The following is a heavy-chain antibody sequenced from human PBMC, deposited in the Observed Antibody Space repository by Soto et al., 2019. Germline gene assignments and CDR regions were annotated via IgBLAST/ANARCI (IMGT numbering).Heavy chain of an antibody. J-gene: IGHJ4*02. CDR1: GYTLTGYY. V-gene: IGHV1-2*02. Sequence: EASVKVACKASGYTLTGYYMHWVRQAPGRRLEWMGWINPNSGGTNYAQKFQGRVTMTRDTSISTAYMELSRLRSDDTAVYYCASALPKSYDFWSRYSPPDYPCQATLVTVSS. D-gene: IGHD3-3*01. CDR3: ASALPKSYDFWSRYSPPDY. CDR2: INPNSGGT.